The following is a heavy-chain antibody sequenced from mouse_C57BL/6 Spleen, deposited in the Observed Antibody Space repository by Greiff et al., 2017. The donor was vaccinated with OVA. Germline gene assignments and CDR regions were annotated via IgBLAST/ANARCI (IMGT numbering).Heavy chain of an antibody. CDR1: GYTFTSYN. CDR3: ARSLLRYGYSYYFDY. J-gene: IGHJ2*01. V-gene: IGHV1-12*01. D-gene: IGHD1-1*01. CDR2: IYPGNGDT. Sequence: QSGAELVRPGASVKMSCKASGYTFTSYNMHWVKQTPRQGLEWIGAIYPGNGDTSYNQKFKGKATLTVDKSSSTACMQLSSLTSEDSAVYFCARSLLRYGYSYYFDYWGQGTTLTVSS.